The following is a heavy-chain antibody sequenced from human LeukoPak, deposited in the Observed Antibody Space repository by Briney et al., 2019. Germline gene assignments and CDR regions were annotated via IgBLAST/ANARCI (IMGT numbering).Heavy chain of an antibody. CDR1: GFTFSGSA. D-gene: IGHD2-15*01. CDR3: TRPRGSTPGADY. CDR2: IRSKANSYAT. Sequence: PGGSLRLSCAASGFTFSGSAMHWVRQASGKGLKWVGRIRSKANSYATAYAASVKGRFTISRDDSKNTAYLQMNSLKTEDTAVYYCTRPRGSTPGADYWGQGTLATVSS. J-gene: IGHJ4*02. V-gene: IGHV3-73*01.